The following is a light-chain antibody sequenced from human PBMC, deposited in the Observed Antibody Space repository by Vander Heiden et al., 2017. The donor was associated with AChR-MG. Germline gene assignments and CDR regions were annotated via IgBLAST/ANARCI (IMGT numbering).Light chain of an antibody. CDR2: DVS. CDR1: SSDVGGYHS. Sequence: QSALTQPASVSGSPGLSITISCTGTSSDVGGYHSVSWYQQHPGKAPKVMIYDVSNRPSGVSNRFSGSRSGNTASLTISGLQAEDEADYYCSSYTSSSTYVFGTGTKVTVL. V-gene: IGLV2-14*03. J-gene: IGLJ1*01. CDR3: SSYTSSSTYV.